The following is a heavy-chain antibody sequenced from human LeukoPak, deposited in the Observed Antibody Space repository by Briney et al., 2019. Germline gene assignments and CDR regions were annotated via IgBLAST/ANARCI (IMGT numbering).Heavy chain of an antibody. CDR2: ISGSGSST. D-gene: IGHD5-18*01. V-gene: IGHV3-23*01. J-gene: IGHJ4*02. CDR1: GFTFSNYA. Sequence: QTGGSLRLSCAASGFTFSNYAMNWVRQAPGKGLEWVSAISGSGSSTYYADSVKGRFTISRDNSKNALYLQMNSLRAEDTAVYYCAKVDTAMAPDYWGQGTLVTVSS. CDR3: AKVDTAMAPDY.